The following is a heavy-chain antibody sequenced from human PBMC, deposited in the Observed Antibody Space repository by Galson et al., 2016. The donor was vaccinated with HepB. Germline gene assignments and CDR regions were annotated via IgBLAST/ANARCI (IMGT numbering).Heavy chain of an antibody. CDR2: IYYSGSA. J-gene: IGHJ4*02. CDR3: ARVAGSDHGDYYFDF. CDR1: GGSISGNIYY. V-gene: IGHV4-31*03. Sequence: TLSLTCTVSGGSISGNIYYWSWIRQHPGKGLEWIGYIYYSGSAYYNPSLKSRLMISVDTSNNQFSLKLNSVTAAETAVYYCARVAGSDHGDYYFDFWGQGTLVTVSS. D-gene: IGHD4-17*01.